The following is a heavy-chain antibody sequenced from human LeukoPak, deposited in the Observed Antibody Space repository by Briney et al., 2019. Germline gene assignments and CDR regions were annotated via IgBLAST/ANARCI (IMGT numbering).Heavy chain of an antibody. J-gene: IGHJ4*02. Sequence: GGSLRLSCAASGFTFSSYGMHWVRQAPDKGLEWVAVISYDGSNKYYADSVKGRFTISRDNSKNTLYLQMNSLRAEDTAVYYCAKDLRRYYDSSGYYEGPYFDYWGQGTLVTVSS. CDR3: AKDLRRYYDSSGYYEGPYFDY. D-gene: IGHD3-22*01. V-gene: IGHV3-30*18. CDR2: ISYDGSNK. CDR1: GFTFSSYG.